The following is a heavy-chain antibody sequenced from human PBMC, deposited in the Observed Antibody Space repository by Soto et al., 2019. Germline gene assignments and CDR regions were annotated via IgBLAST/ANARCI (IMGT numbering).Heavy chain of an antibody. CDR2: INHSGGST. V-gene: IGHV1-46*01. CDR1: AYTFTSYY. D-gene: IGHD1-1*01. Sequence: ASVKVSCKASAYTFTSYYMHWVRQAPGQGLEWMGIINHSGGSTSYAQKLQGRVTMTRDTATSTVYMELSSLRSEDTAVYYCARDMIYWKEPPGPIYYYYYGMDVWGQGTTVTVSS. J-gene: IGHJ6*02. CDR3: ARDMIYWKEPPGPIYYYYYGMDV.